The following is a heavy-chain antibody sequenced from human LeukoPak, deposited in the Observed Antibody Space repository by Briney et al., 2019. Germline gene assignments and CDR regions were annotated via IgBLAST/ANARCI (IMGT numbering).Heavy chain of an antibody. CDR1: GYTFTNYY. J-gene: IGHJ4*02. Sequence: ASVKVSCKASGYTFTNYYIHWVRQAPGQGLEWMGIINLSGGSTTYAQKFQGRVTMTRDTSTSTVYMELSSLRSEDTAVYYCARVGDAYDSNGGYWGQGTLVTVSS. CDR3: ARVGDAYDSNGGY. CDR2: INLSGGST. D-gene: IGHD5-24*01. V-gene: IGHV1-46*01.